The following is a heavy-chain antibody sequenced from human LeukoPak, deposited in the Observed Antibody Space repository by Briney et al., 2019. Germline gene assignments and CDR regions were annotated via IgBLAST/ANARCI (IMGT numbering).Heavy chain of an antibody. CDR3: ARSYGDYVAFDI. Sequence: GRSLRLSCGASGFTFSSYAMHWVRQAPGKGLEWVAVISYDGSNKYYADSVKGRFTISRDNSKNTLYLQMNSLRAEDTAVYYCARSYGDYVAFDIWGQGTMVTVSS. J-gene: IGHJ3*02. CDR2: ISYDGSNK. D-gene: IGHD4-17*01. V-gene: IGHV3-30-3*01. CDR1: GFTFSSYA.